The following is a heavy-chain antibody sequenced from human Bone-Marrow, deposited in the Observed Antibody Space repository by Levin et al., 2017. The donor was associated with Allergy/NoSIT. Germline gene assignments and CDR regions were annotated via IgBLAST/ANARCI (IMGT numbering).Heavy chain of an antibody. V-gene: IGHV4-39*01. Sequence: PGGSLRLSCTVSGGSISSSSYYWGWIRQPPGKGLEWIGSIYYSGSTYYNPSLKSRVTISVDTSKNQFSLKLSSVTAADTAVYYCARLASRSNAFDIWGQGTMVTVSS. CDR3: ARLASRSNAFDI. J-gene: IGHJ3*02. CDR1: GGSISSSSYY. D-gene: IGHD4-11*01. CDR2: IYYSGST.